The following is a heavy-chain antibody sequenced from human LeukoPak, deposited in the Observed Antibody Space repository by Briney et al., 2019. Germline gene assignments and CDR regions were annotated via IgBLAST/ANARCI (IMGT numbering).Heavy chain of an antibody. D-gene: IGHD2-15*01. CDR1: GGTFSSYA. Sequence: ASVKVSCKASGGTFSSYAISWVRQAPGQGLEWMGRIIPILGIANYAQKFQGRVTITADESTSTAYMELSSLRSEDTAVYYCARSGYCSGGSCFAWFDYWGQGTLVTVSS. J-gene: IGHJ4*02. CDR3: ARSGYCSGGSCFAWFDY. CDR2: IIPILGIA. V-gene: IGHV1-69*04.